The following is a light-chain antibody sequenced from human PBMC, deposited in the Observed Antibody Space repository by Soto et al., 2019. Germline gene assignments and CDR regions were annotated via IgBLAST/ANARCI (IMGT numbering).Light chain of an antibody. CDR3: CSYAGSSTFPYV. CDR2: EDN. Sequence: QAVVTQPASVSGSPGQSITISCTGTSSDIGSYNLVSWYQHHPGKTPKLMIYEDNKRPSDISNRFSGSKSGNTASLTISGLQGEDEADYFCCSYAGSSTFPYVFGTGTKVTVL. J-gene: IGLJ1*01. V-gene: IGLV2-23*02. CDR1: SSDIGSYNL.